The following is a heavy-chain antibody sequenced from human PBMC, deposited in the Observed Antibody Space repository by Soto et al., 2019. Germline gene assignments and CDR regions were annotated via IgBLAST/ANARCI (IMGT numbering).Heavy chain of an antibody. CDR1: GFPFSNYA. Sequence: EVQLLESGGGLVQPGGSLRLSCAASGFPFSNYAMSWVRQAPGKGLEWVSAISGSGGSTYYEDSVKGRFTISRDNTKNSVDLKMNSLRDEDTTVYYCAKVVSGSMDRTDAFDFWGRGTIVTVCS. CDR2: ISGSGGST. CDR3: AKVVSGSMDRTDAFDF. V-gene: IGHV3-23*01. D-gene: IGHD3-10*01. J-gene: IGHJ3*01.